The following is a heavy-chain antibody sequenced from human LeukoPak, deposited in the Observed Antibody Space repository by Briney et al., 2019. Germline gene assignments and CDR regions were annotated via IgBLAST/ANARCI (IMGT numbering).Heavy chain of an antibody. Sequence: ASVKVSCKASGYTFTGYYMHWVRQAPGQGLEWMGWINPNSGGTNYARKFQGRVTMTRDTSISTAYMELSRLRSDDTAVYYCAREVYYYGSGSYIWTQMYYSDYWGQGTLVTVSS. D-gene: IGHD3-10*01. CDR1: GYTFTGYY. CDR3: AREVYYYGSGSYIWTQMYYSDY. V-gene: IGHV1-2*02. CDR2: INPNSGGT. J-gene: IGHJ4*02.